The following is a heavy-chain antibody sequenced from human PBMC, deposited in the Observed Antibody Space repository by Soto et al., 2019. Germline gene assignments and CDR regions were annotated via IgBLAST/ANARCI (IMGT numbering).Heavy chain of an antibody. CDR2: VANKPEGYTI. CDR1: GFTFSDSA. CDR3: ARGPFYGSS. D-gene: IGHD6-13*01. V-gene: IGHV3-73*01. J-gene: IGHJ4*02. Sequence: GGSLRLSCAASGFTFSDSAIHWVRQAPGKGLEWVGRVANKPEGYTITYGVSVKGRFTISRDNAKNTLYLQMNSLRAEDTAVYYCARGPFYGSSWGQGTLVTVSS.